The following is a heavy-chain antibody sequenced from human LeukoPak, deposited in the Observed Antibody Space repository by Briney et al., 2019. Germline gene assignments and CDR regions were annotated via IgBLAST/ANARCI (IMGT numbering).Heavy chain of an antibody. CDR2: SNDGNGNT. Sequence: ASVKVSCKASGYTFTSYVMHWVRQAPGQRLEWMGWSNDGNGNTRDSQEFQGRVTITRDTSASTAYMELSSLRSEDMAVYYCAREGHLGFDYWGQGTLVTVSS. CDR3: AREGHLGFDY. V-gene: IGHV1-3*02. D-gene: IGHD3-10*01. CDR1: GYTFTSYV. J-gene: IGHJ4*02.